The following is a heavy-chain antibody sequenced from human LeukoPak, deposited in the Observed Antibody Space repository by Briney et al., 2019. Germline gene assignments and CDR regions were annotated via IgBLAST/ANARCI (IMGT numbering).Heavy chain of an antibody. CDR2: IYYSEST. D-gene: IGHD5-18*01. CDR1: GGSISSGGYY. V-gene: IGHV4-31*03. CDR3: AGCRSYGNMPFDT. J-gene: IGHJ5*02. Sequence: SQTLSLTCTVSGGSISSGGYYCSWIRQHPGKGLEWIGYIYYSESTYYNPSLKSRVTIPVDTSKNQLSLKLSSVSAADTAVYSGAGCRSYGNMPFDTWGQESLVTVSS.